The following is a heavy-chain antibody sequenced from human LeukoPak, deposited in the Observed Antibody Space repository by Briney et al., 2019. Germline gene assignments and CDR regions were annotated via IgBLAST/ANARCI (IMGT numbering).Heavy chain of an antibody. Sequence: PSQTLSLTCSVSGGSLSSGDYYWSWIRQPPGTGLEWIGYIYYSGSTYYNPSLKSRISMSVDTSKNQFSLRLSSVTAADTAVYYCAREVSEMATSQGRYGLDVWGQGTTVTVPS. V-gene: IGHV4-30-4*01. D-gene: IGHD5-24*01. J-gene: IGHJ6*02. CDR1: GGSLSSGDYY. CDR2: IYYSGST. CDR3: AREVSEMATSQGRYGLDV.